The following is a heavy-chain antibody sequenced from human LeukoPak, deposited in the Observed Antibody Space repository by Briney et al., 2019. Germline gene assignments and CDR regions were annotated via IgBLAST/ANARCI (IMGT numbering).Heavy chain of an antibody. CDR2: IKEDGSEK. V-gene: IGHV3-7*01. J-gene: IGHJ4*02. CDR1: GFTFSAYW. D-gene: IGHD5-12*01. CDR3: ARLTLSANDWCYDY. Sequence: GGSLRLSCAASGFTFSAYWMRWVRQAPGKGLEWVASIKEDGSEKYYVASVKGRFTISRDNAKNSLNLQMNSLRAEDTAVYYCARLTLSANDWCYDYWGQGTLVTVSS.